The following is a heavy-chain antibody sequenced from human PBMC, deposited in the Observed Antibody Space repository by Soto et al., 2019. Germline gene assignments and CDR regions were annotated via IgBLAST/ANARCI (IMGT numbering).Heavy chain of an antibody. Sequence: GASVKVSCKASGVTFTRQDMRWVRQAPGQGLEWMGGIIPIFGTPQYAEKFQDRVTITADESTSTAYMELSSLTSEDTAVYYCAKNQGRDGYRFDYWGQGTLVTVSS. CDR1: GVTFTRQD. CDR2: IIPIFGTP. CDR3: AKNQGRDGYRFDY. V-gene: IGHV1-69*13. D-gene: IGHD5-12*01. J-gene: IGHJ4*02.